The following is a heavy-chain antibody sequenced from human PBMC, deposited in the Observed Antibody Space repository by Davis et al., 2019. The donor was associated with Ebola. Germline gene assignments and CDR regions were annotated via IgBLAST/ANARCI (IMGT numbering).Heavy chain of an antibody. D-gene: IGHD6-13*01. CDR3: ARGGSIAVAGTQPMYYYYGMDV. J-gene: IGHJ6*02. CDR2: ISSSSSTI. V-gene: IGHV3-48*02. Sequence: GESLKISCAASGFTFSSYSMNWVRQAPGKGLEWVSYISSSSSTIYYADSVKGRFTISRDNAKNSLYLQMNSLRDEDTAVYYCARGGSIAVAGTQPMYYYYGMDVWGQGTTVTVS. CDR1: GFTFSSYS.